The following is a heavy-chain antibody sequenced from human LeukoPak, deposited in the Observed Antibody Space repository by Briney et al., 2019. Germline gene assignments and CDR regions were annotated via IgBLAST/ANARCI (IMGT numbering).Heavy chain of an antibody. CDR2: IKQDGSET. J-gene: IGHJ4*02. Sequence: GGSLRLSCAASGFTFSRYWMSWVRQAPRKGLEWVANIKQDGSETYYVDSMKGRFTISRDNAKNSLYLQMNSLRAEDTAVYYCARAGGSTVSHSDYWGQGTLVTVSS. V-gene: IGHV3-7*01. D-gene: IGHD4-17*01. CDR3: ARAGGSTVSHSDY. CDR1: GFTFSRYW.